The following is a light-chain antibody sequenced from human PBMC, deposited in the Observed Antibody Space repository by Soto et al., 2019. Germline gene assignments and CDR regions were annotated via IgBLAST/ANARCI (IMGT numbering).Light chain of an antibody. CDR2: LGS. CDR1: QSLLHSNGYNY. V-gene: IGKV2-28*01. Sequence: DIVMTQAPLSLPVTPGEPASISCRSSQSLLHSNGYNYLDWYLQKPGQSPQLLIYLGSNRASGVPDRFSGSGSGTDFTLKISRVEADDVGVYYCMQALQTPRTFGQGTQGGYQ. CDR3: MQALQTPRT. J-gene: IGKJ1*01.